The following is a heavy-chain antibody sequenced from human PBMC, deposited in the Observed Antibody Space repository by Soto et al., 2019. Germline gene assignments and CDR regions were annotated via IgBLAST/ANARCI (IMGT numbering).Heavy chain of an antibody. CDR3: AHRLSTTGWDGNYFDF. CDR1: GFSLSTSGVG. D-gene: IGHD6-19*01. CDR2: IYWNDDK. V-gene: IGHV2-5*01. Sequence: QITLKESGPTLVKPTQTLTLTCTFSGFSLSTSGVGVGWIRQPPGKALEWLGFIYWNDDKRYSPSLKSRLTSTKDTSKDQVVLTMTNMDPVDTATYYCAHRLSTTGWDGNYFDFWGQGTLVTVSS. J-gene: IGHJ4*02.